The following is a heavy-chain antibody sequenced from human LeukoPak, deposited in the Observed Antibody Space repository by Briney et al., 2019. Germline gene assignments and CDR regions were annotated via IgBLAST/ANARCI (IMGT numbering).Heavy chain of an antibody. D-gene: IGHD5-18*01. CDR2: ISAYNGNT. CDR1: GYTFTSYG. J-gene: IGHJ4*02. Sequence: GASVKVSCKASGYTFTSYGISWVRQAPGQGLEWMGWISAYNGNTNYAQKLQGRVTMTTDTSTSTAYMELRSLRSDDTAVYYCALQQTPTAMVTRDYWGQGTLVTVSS. V-gene: IGHV1-18*01. CDR3: ALQQTPTAMVTRDY.